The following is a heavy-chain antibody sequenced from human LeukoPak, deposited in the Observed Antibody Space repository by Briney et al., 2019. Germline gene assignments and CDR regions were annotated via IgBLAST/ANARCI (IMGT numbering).Heavy chain of an antibody. V-gene: IGHV4-39*01. CDR1: GGSISTSAYY. CDR2: IYYSGST. J-gene: IGHJ4*02. Sequence: SETLSLTCIVSGGSISTSAYYWGWIRQPPGEGLQWIGSIYYSGSTYYNPSLKSRVTISVDTSKNQFSLKLSSVTAADTAVYYCARHFLSGNGDGDLWGQGTLVTVSS. CDR3: ARHFLSGNGDGDL. D-gene: IGHD4-17*01.